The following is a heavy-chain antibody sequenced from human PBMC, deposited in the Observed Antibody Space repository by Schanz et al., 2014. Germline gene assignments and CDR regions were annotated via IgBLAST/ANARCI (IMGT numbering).Heavy chain of an antibody. CDR3: VREDMVRGIRAFDI. J-gene: IGHJ3*02. V-gene: IGHV3-23*04. CDR1: GFTFTTHA. D-gene: IGHD3-10*01. Sequence: LVVESGGGLVQPGGSLRLSCAASGFTFTTHAMSWVRQPPGKGLEWVSAISGNGGSTYFADSVKGRFTISRDNSDNTLFLQMNSLTAEDTAVYYCVREDMVRGIRAFDIWGQGTMVTVSS. CDR2: ISGNGGST.